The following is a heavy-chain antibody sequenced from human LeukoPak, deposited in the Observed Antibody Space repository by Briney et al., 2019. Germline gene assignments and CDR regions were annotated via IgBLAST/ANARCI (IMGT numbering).Heavy chain of an antibody. CDR2: INHSGST. CDR1: GGSFSGYY. V-gene: IGHV4-34*01. J-gene: IGHJ4*02. D-gene: IGHD2/OR15-2a*01. Sequence: KTSETLSLTCAVYGGSFSGYYWSWIRQPPGKGLEWIGEINHSGSTNYNPSLKSRVTISVDTSENQFSLKLSSVTAADTAVYYCARTIGLTPFDYWGQGTLVTVSS. CDR3: ARTIGLTPFDY.